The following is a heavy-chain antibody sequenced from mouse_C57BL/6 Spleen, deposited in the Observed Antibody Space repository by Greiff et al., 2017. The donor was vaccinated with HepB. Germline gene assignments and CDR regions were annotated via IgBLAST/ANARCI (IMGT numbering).Heavy chain of an antibody. V-gene: IGHV2-2*01. CDR2: IWSGGST. Sequence: QVQLVESGPGLVQPSQSLSITCTVSGFSLTSYGVHWVRQSPGKGLEWLGGIWSGGSTDYNAAFISRLSISKDNSKSQVFFKMNSLQADDTAIYYCASEGGYYYGSSFHFDVWGTGTTVTVSS. CDR1: GFSLTSYG. J-gene: IGHJ1*03. D-gene: IGHD1-1*01. CDR3: ASEGGYYYGSSFHFDV.